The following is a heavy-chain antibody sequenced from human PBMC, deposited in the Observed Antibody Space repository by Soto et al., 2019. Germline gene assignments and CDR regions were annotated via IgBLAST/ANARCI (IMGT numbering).Heavy chain of an antibody. J-gene: IGHJ4*02. CDR1: GGSISDYY. CDR3: ARQALD. Sequence: QVQLQESGPGLVKPSETLSLTCTVSGGSISDYYWSWFRQAPGKGLDWIGYVYYSGSTNYNPSLQSRVTMSVDTSKIQFSLKLSSVTDADTDVYYCARQALDWGQGTLVTVSS. CDR2: VYYSGST. V-gene: IGHV4-59*08.